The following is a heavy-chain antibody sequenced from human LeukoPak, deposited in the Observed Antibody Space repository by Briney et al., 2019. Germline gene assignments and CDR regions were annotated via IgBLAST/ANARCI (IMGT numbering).Heavy chain of an antibody. CDR2: ITGNHGAT. J-gene: IGHJ4*02. CDR3: AKDILSTGSYLAY. CDR1: GFTFTNFA. Sequence: PGGSLTLSCAASGFTFTNFAMTWVRQAPGKGLEWVSSITGNHGATYNINSVRGRFTISRDNSQNTLYLQMNSLRAEDTAVYYCAKDILSTGSYLAYWGQGTLVTVSS. D-gene: IGHD3-10*01. V-gene: IGHV3-23*01.